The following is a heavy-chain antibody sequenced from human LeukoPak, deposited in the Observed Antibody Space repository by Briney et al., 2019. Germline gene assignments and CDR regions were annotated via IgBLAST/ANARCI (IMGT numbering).Heavy chain of an antibody. V-gene: IGHV3-21*01. CDR2: ISSSSSYI. Sequence: GGSLRLSCAASGFTFSSYSMNWVRQAPGKGLEWVSSISSSSSYIYYADSVKGRFTISRDNAKNSLYLQMNSLGAEDTAVYYCARDNDAGDAFDIWGQGTMVTVSS. CDR1: GFTFSSYS. D-gene: IGHD1-1*01. CDR3: ARDNDAGDAFDI. J-gene: IGHJ3*02.